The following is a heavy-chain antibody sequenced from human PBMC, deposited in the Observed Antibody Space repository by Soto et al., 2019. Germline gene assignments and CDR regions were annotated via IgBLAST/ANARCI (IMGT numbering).Heavy chain of an antibody. Sequence: EVQVVESGGGLVQPGGSLRLSCAASGFKFSTYWMSWVRQAPGKGLEWLANIKQDANEMYYVDSVKGRFTISGDSAKNSLFLIMDSLRVEDTAVYYCAAYITSRHAAFDIWGQGTTVIVSS. D-gene: IGHD2-21*01. V-gene: IGHV3-7*01. J-gene: IGHJ3*02. CDR1: GFKFSTYW. CDR3: AAYITSRHAAFDI. CDR2: IKQDANEM.